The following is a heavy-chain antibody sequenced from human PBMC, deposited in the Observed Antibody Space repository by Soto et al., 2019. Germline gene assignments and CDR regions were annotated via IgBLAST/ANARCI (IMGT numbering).Heavy chain of an antibody. Sequence: VQLVQSGAEVKEPGASXIVSCRASGYSFTXHTXXXXXQAXXXSLEWMGWIVAGNGHIRYAQQFHGRVTFTKDTSATTAYMELRSLTSDDTAIYYCAREPEDGVPGDYWGQGTLVDVSS. CDR1: GYSFTXHT. CDR2: IVAGNGHI. CDR3: AREPEDGVPGDY. D-gene: IGHD2-8*01. V-gene: IGHV1-3*01. J-gene: IGHJ4*02.